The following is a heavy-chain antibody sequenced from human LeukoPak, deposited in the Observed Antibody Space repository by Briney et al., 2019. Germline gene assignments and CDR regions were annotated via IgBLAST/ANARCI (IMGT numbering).Heavy chain of an antibody. CDR2: ISGYNGDT. CDR1: GHTFTSYG. CDR3: ARAGADSAAYFYYAMDV. V-gene: IGHV1-18*01. D-gene: IGHD2-15*01. Sequence: ASVKVSCKTSGHTFTSYGISWVRQAPGQGLEWMGWISGYNGDTHYAQNLQDRVTMTTDTSTSTAYMDVRSLRSDDTAVYYCARAGADSAAYFYYAMDVWGQGTTVTVSS. J-gene: IGHJ6*02.